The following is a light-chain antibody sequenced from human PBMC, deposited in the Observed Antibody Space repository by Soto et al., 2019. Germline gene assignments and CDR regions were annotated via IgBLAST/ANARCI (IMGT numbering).Light chain of an antibody. CDR3: LAWDDSLNGYVV. V-gene: IGLV1-44*01. CDR2: INN. Sequence: QSVLTQPPSASGTPGQRVTISCSTSSSNLGDNTVNWYQHVPGTAPKLLIYINNQRPSGVPDRFSGSKSGTSASLAISGLQSEDEADYYCLAWDDSLNGYVVFGGGTKVTVL. J-gene: IGLJ2*01. CDR1: SSNLGDNT.